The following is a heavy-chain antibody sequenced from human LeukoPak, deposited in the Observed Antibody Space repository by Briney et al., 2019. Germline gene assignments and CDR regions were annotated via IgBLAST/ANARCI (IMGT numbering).Heavy chain of an antibody. V-gene: IGHV3-7*01. CDR3: ATDGSSFDY. J-gene: IGHJ4*02. CDR2: INKDGSEK. D-gene: IGHD2-15*01. Sequence: PGGSLRLSCAASQFIFRDYWMSWVRQAPGMGREWVANINKDGSEKYYVDSVKGRFTIYRDNAKNSLFLEMNSLRAEDTAVYYCATDGSSFDYWGQGTLVTVSS. CDR1: QFIFRDYW.